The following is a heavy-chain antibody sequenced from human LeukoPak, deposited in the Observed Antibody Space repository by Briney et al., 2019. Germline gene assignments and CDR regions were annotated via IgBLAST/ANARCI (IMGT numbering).Heavy chain of an antibody. CDR1: GFIVSSHY. V-gene: IGHV3-23*01. D-gene: IGHD6-13*01. CDR2: IIGSGSST. CDR3: AKDRAQQLVLDF. J-gene: IGHJ4*02. Sequence: GGSLRLSCAASGFIVSSHYMTWVRQAPGKGLEWVSAIIGSGSSTYYADSVKGRFTISRDNSKNTLYLQMNSLRAEDTAVYYCAKDRAQQLVLDFWGQGTLVTVSS.